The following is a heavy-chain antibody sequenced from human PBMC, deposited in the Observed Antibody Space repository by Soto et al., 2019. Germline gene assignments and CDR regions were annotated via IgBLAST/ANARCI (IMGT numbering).Heavy chain of an antibody. CDR3: ARNQY. CDR1: GFTFSNSW. J-gene: IGHJ4*02. D-gene: IGHD2-2*01. CDR2: VKQDGSAT. Sequence: PGGSLRLSCAASGFTFSNSWMSWVRQTPEKGLEWVPNVKQDGSATYYVDSVKGRFTISRDNGKNSLYLQMNSLRVEDTAVYYCARNQYWGQGTLVTVSS. V-gene: IGHV3-7*01.